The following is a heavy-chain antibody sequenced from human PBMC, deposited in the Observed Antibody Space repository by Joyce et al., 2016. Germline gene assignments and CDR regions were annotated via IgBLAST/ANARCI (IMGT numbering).Heavy chain of an antibody. CDR1: GFTFSADW. D-gene: IGHD2/OR15-2a*01. V-gene: IGHV3-7*04. CDR2: IKPDGSEK. CDR3: ARNRGWFKYDT. Sequence: EVQLVESGGGFVPPGGSLRFSCAASGFTFSADWMDWVRQTPGKGLEWVANIKPDGSEKYYVASGKGPFTISRDNAKNTLDLQMNSLRVEDTAVYFCARNRGWFKYDTWGQGTKVTVSS. J-gene: IGHJ3*02.